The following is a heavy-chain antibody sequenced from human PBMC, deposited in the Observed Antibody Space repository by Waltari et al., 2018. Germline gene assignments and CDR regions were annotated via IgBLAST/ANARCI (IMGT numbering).Heavy chain of an antibody. D-gene: IGHD4-17*01. CDR1: GGSISSHY. CDR3: ARVGVGYGDSFDY. CDR2: IYYSGST. V-gene: IGHV4-59*11. Sequence: QVQLQESGPGLVKPSETLSLTCTVSGGSISSHYWSWIRQPPGKGLEWIGYIYYSGSTNHNPSLKSRVTISVDTSKNQFSLKLSSVTAADTAVYYCARVGVGYGDSFDYWGQGTLVTVSS. J-gene: IGHJ4*02.